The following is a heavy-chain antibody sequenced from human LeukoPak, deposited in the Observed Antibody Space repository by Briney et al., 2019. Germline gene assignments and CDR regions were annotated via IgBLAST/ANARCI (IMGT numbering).Heavy chain of an antibody. CDR3: ARGGYSYGYDRNWFDP. V-gene: IGHV1-2*02. CDR2: INPNSGGT. Sequence: GASVKVSCKASGYTFTGYYMHWVRQAPGQGLEWMGWINPNSGGTNYAQKFQGRVTMTRDTSISTAYMELSRLRSDDTAVYYCARGGYSYGYDRNWFDPWGQGTLVTVSS. D-gene: IGHD5-18*01. CDR1: GYTFTGYY. J-gene: IGHJ5*02.